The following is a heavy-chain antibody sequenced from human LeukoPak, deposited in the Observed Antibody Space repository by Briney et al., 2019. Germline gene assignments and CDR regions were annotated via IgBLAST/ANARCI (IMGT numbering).Heavy chain of an antibody. CDR1: GFTFSSYG. D-gene: IGHD3-10*01. V-gene: IGHV3-30*02. Sequence: GGSLRLSCAASGFTFSSYGMHWVRQAPGKGLEWVAFIRYDGSNKYYADSVKGRFTISRDNSKNTLYLRMNSLRAEDTAVYYCAKVLRSHPTSFDYWGQGTLVTVSS. J-gene: IGHJ4*02. CDR3: AKVLRSHPTSFDY. CDR2: IRYDGSNK.